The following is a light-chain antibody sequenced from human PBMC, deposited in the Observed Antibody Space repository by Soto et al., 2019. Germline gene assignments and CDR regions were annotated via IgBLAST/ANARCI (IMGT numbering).Light chain of an antibody. Sequence: EIVLTQSPGTLSLSPGERATLSCRARQSVSSSYLAWYQQKPGQAPRLLIYGASSRATGIPDRFSGSGSGTKFTLTISRLEPEDFAVYYCQQYGSSPWTFGQGTKVEIK. CDR1: QSVSSSY. CDR2: GAS. V-gene: IGKV3-20*01. CDR3: QQYGSSPWT. J-gene: IGKJ1*01.